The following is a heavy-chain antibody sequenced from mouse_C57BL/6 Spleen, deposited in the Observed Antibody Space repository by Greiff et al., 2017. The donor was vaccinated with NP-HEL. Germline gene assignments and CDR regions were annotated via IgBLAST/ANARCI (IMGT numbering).Heavy chain of an antibody. J-gene: IGHJ2*01. CDR2: INPNNGGT. Sequence: EVQLQQSGPELVKPGASVKMSCKASGYTFTDYNMHWVKQSHGKSLEWIGYINPNNGGTSYNQKFKGKATLTVNKSSSTAYMELRSLTSEDSAVYYCAREGPYDYDYFDYWGQGTTLTVSS. V-gene: IGHV1-22*01. CDR3: AREGPYDYDYFDY. CDR1: GYTFTDYN. D-gene: IGHD2-4*01.